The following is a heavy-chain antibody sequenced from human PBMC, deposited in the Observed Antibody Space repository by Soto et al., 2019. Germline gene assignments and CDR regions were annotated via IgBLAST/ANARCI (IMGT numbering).Heavy chain of an antibody. Sequence: ASVKVSCKASGYTFTGYYMHWVRQATGQGLEWMGWINPNSGGTNYAQKFQGRVTMTRDTSISTAYMELSRLRSDDTAVYYCARRYEDYYYGMDVWGQGTTVTVSS. V-gene: IGHV1-2*02. D-gene: IGHD3-3*01. CDR3: ARRYEDYYYGMDV. CDR1: GYTFTGYY. J-gene: IGHJ6*02. CDR2: INPNSGGT.